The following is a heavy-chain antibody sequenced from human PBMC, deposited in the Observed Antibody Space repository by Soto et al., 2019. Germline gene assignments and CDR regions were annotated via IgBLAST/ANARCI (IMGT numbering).Heavy chain of an antibody. CDR3: ARGDRYSGSFSDYFDP. D-gene: IGHD1-26*01. J-gene: IGHJ5*02. CDR1: GVSISSANYY. V-gene: IGHV4-30-4*08. CDR2: IYYSGDT. Sequence: SETLSLTCTVSGVSISSANYYWSWIRQHPGKGLEWIGYIYYSGDTYYKPSLKSRAPISMDKSRNQFSVRLTPVTAADTAVYFCARGDRYSGSFSDYFDPWGQGTLVTVSS.